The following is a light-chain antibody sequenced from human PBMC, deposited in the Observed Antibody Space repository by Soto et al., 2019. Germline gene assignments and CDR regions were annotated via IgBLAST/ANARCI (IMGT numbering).Light chain of an antibody. V-gene: IGKV1-39*01. CDR1: QSMSSY. CDR3: QQSYSTPYT. Sequence: DIPMSQSPSSLSASVGDRVTITCRASQSMSSYLNWYQQKPGKAPKLLIYAASSLQSGVPSRFSGSGSGTDFTLTISSLHPADFATYYCQQSYSTPYTFGQGTKLEIK. CDR2: AAS. J-gene: IGKJ2*01.